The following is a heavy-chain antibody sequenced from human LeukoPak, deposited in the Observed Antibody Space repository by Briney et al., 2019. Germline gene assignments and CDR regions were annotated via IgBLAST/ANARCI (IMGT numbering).Heavy chain of an antibody. D-gene: IGHD6-19*01. J-gene: IGHJ4*02. V-gene: IGHV4-59*08. CDR2: IYYSGST. CDR1: GGSISSYY. CDR3: ARGGSSGWYGPLDY. Sequence: SETLSLTCTVSGGSISSYYWSWIRQPPGKGLEWIGYIYYSGSTNYNPSLKSRVTMSVDTSKNQFSLKLSSVTAADTAVYYCARGGSSGWYGPLDYWGQGTLVTVSS.